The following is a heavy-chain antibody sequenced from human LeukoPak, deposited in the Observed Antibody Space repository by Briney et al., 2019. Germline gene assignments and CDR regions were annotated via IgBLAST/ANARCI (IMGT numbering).Heavy chain of an antibody. D-gene: IGHD3-3*01. J-gene: IGHJ4*02. CDR1: GGSISSSSYY. CDR2: IYYSGST. Sequence: PSETLSLTCTVSGGSISSSSYYWGWIRQPPGKGLEWIGSIYYSGSTYYNPSLKSRVTISVDTSKNQFSLKLSSVTAADTAVYYRARTMTYFDYWGQGTLVTVSS. CDR3: ARTMTYFDY. V-gene: IGHV4-39*01.